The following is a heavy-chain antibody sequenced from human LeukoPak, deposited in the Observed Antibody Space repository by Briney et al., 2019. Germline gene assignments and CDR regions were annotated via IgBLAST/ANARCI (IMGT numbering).Heavy chain of an antibody. CDR2: IYPGDSDT. D-gene: IGHD2-21*02. V-gene: IGHV5-51*01. CDR1: GYSFTSYW. J-gene: IGHJ5*02. CDR3: ARSRRGDVVVTGNWFDP. Sequence: GESLKISCKGSGYSFTSYWIGWVRQMPGKGLEWMGIIYPGDSDTRYSPSFQGQVTISADKSISTACLQWSSLKASDTAMYYCARSRRGDVVVTGNWFDPWGQGTLVTVSS.